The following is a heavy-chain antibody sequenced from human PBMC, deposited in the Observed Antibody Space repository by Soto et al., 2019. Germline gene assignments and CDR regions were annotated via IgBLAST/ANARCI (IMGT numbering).Heavy chain of an antibody. D-gene: IGHD2-2*01. J-gene: IGHJ4*02. Sequence: QVQLQESGPGLVKPSETLSLTCTVSGASITTYYWSWFRQPPGQGLESLGYIYHTGVTNSNPSLRGRRRISIDTAKNQFSLKLSSVTSADTAIYYCARTARVPDFWGPGILVTVSS. CDR1: GASITTYY. CDR3: ARTARVPDF. V-gene: IGHV4-59*01. CDR2: IYHTGVT.